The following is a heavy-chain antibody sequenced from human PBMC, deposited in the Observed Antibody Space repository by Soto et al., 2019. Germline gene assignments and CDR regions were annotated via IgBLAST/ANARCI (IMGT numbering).Heavy chain of an antibody. CDR2: ISYDGSNK. V-gene: IGHV3-30*18. J-gene: IGHJ4*02. D-gene: IGHD4-17*01. CDR3: AKDADYGDYAAGGY. Sequence: QVQLVESGGGVVQPGRSLRLSCAASGFTFSSYGMHWVRQAPGKGLEWVAVISYDGSNKYYADSVKGRFTISRDNSKNTLYVLMNSLRAEDTAVYYCAKDADYGDYAAGGYWGQGTLVTVSS. CDR1: GFTFSSYG.